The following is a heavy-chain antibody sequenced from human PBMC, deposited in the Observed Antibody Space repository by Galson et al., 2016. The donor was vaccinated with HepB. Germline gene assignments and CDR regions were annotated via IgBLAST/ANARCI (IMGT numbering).Heavy chain of an antibody. D-gene: IGHD3/OR15-3a*01. CDR3: ARDGRAWVGLDV. V-gene: IGHV4-61*05. Sequence: SETLSLTCTVSGGSISSRNSYWGWIRQPPGKGLEWIGYVHYSGATNYNPSLKSRVSISIDTSRTHFSLRFTSLTAADTAVYYFARDGRAWVGLDVWGQGTTVTVSS. J-gene: IGHJ6*02. CDR1: GGSISSRNSY. CDR2: VHYSGAT.